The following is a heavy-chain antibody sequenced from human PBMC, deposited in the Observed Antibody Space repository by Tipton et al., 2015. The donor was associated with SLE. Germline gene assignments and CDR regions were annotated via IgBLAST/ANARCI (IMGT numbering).Heavy chain of an antibody. CDR3: ARGAPWGGTYYFDY. V-gene: IGHV4-59*01. CDR2: INYSGIT. D-gene: IGHD2-21*01. CDR1: GGSISPYY. Sequence: TLSLTCFVSGGSISPYYWAWIRQPPGRGLEWIGCINYSGITNYNPSLESRVTISVDTSKNQFSLKLSSVTAADTAVYYCARGAPWGGTYYFDYWGQGTLVTVSS. J-gene: IGHJ4*02.